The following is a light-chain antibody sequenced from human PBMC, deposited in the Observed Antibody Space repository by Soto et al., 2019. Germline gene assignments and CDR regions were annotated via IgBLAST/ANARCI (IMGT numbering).Light chain of an antibody. V-gene: IGKV3-20*01. Sequence: EIVLTQSPGTLSLSPGERATLFCRASQTVRNNYLAWYQQRPGQAPRLLIYAASSRATGIPDRFGSSGSGTDFTLTISRLEPEDFAVYYCQQYGSSPRTFGRGTKVDIK. J-gene: IGKJ1*01. CDR2: AAS. CDR1: QTVRNNY. CDR3: QQYGSSPRT.